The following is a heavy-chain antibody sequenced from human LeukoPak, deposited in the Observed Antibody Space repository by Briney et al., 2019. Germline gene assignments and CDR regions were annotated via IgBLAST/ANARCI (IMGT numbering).Heavy chain of an antibody. CDR2: IYYSGST. V-gene: IGHV4-59*01. CDR3: AGRLWRRDGYNLSAFDI. CDR1: GGSISSYY. Sequence: PSETLSLTCTVSGGSISSYYWNRIRQPPGKGREWIGSIYYSGSTNYNPSLKSRVTISVDTSKNQFSLKLSSVTAADTAVYYCAGRLWRRDGYNLSAFDIWGQGTMVTVSS. J-gene: IGHJ3*02. D-gene: IGHD5-24*01.